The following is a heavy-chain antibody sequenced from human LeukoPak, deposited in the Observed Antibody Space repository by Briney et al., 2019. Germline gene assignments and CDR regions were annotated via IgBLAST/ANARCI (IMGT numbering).Heavy chain of an antibody. CDR3: ARPTIGVANWEPDY. CDR1: GGSISSYY. Sequence: SETLSLTCTVCGGSISSYYWSWIRQPPGKGLEWIGYIYHSGSTYYNPSLKSRVTISVDTSKNQFSLKLSSVTAADTAVYYCARPTIGVANWEPDYWGQGTLVTLSS. CDR2: IYHSGST. V-gene: IGHV4-59*04. J-gene: IGHJ4*02. D-gene: IGHD7-27*01.